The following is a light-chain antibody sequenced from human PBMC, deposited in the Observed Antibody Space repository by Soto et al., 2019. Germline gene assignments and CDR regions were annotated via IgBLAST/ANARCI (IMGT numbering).Light chain of an antibody. J-gene: IGKJ1*01. V-gene: IGKV3-20*01. CDR1: QSVSSSY. CDR2: GAS. CDR3: QQYCSSPWT. Sequence: EIELTQSPGTLSLSPGDRATISCRASQSVSSSYLAWYQQKPGQAPMLLIYGASSRATGIPDRFSGSGSGTEFTLTISRLQPEDFAVYYCQQYCSSPWTFGHGTKVEIK.